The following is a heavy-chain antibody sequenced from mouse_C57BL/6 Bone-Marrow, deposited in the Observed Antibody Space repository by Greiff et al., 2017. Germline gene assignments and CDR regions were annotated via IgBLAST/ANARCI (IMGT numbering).Heavy chain of an antibody. V-gene: IGHV1-61*01. Sequence: QVHVKQPGAELVRPGSSVKLSCKASGYTFTSYWMDWVKQRPGQGLEWIGNIYPSDSETHYNQKFKDKATLTVDKSSSTAYMQLSSLTSEDSAVYYCASYGNYGDVWGTGTTVTVSS. CDR1: GYTFTSYW. CDR3: ASYGNYGDV. J-gene: IGHJ1*03. CDR2: IYPSDSET. D-gene: IGHD2-1*01.